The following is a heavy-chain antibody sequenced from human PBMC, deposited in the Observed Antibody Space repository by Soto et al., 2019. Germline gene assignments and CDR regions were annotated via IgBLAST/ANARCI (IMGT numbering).Heavy chain of an antibody. V-gene: IGHV4-30-4*01. Sequence: QVQLQESGPGLVKPSQTLSLTCTVSGGSISSGDYYWNWFRQPPGKGLERIGSIYYSGSTYYSPSLKSRVTLSVGSSKNQFSPRQSSVTAADTAVYYCVSGDPGACSSTSCSDAFDLWGRGTMVAASS. CDR3: VSGDPGACSSTSCSDAFDL. CDR2: IYYSGST. D-gene: IGHD2-2*01. J-gene: IGHJ3*01. CDR1: GGSISSGDYY.